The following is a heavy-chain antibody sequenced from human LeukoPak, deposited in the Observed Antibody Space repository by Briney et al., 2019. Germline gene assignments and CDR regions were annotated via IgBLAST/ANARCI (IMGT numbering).Heavy chain of an antibody. CDR3: ARANIVGATPGPFNY. Sequence: ASVKVSCKASGYTFTSYGISWVRQAPGQGLEWMGWISAYNGNTNYAQKLQGRVTMTTDTSTSTAYMELRSLRSDDTAVYFCARANIVGATPGPFNYWGQGTLVTVSS. CDR2: ISAYNGNT. D-gene: IGHD1-26*01. J-gene: IGHJ4*02. CDR1: GYTFTSYG. V-gene: IGHV1-18*01.